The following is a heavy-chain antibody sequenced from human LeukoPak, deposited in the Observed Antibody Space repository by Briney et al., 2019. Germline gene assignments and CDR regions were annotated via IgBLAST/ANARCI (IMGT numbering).Heavy chain of an antibody. V-gene: IGHV4-30-4*08. CDR3: ARDRNGDYPYYFDY. J-gene: IGHJ4*02. Sequence: MSSQTLSLTCTVSGGSISSGDYYWSWIRQPPGKGLEWIGYIYYSGSTYYNPSLKSRVTISVDTSKNQFSLKLSSVTAADTAVYYCARDRNGDYPYYFDYWGQGTLVTVSS. CDR1: GGSISSGDYY. D-gene: IGHD4-17*01. CDR2: IYYSGST.